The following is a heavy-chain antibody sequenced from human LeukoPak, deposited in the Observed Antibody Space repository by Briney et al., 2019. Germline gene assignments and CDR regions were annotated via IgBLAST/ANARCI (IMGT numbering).Heavy chain of an antibody. D-gene: IGHD2-8*02. V-gene: IGHV5-51*01. CDR3: ARQLAVSSINSDY. Sequence: GESLKISCKGSGYSFTSYWIGWVREMPGKGLEWMGVIYPGDSDTRYSPSFQGQVTISADKSISTAYLQWSSLKASDTAMYYCARQLAVSSINSDYWGQGTLVTVSS. J-gene: IGHJ4*02. CDR2: IYPGDSDT. CDR1: GYSFTSYW.